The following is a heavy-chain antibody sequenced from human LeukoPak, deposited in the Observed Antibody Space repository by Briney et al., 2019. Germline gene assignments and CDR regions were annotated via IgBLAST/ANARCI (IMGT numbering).Heavy chain of an antibody. CDR3: ARWPGRGRIDY. J-gene: IGHJ4*02. CDR1: GVSISSYY. D-gene: IGHD3/OR15-3a*01. V-gene: IGHV4-59*01. CDR2: IYYSGST. Sequence: SETLSLTCTVSGVSISSYYWSWIRQPPGKGLEWIGYIYYSGSTNYNPSLKSRVTISVDTSKNQFSLKLSSVTAADTAVYYCARWPGRGRIDYWGQGTLVTVSS.